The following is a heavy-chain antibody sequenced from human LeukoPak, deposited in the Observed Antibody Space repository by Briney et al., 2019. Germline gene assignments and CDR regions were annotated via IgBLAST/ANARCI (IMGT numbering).Heavy chain of an antibody. CDR3: AKSQVGATNRFDY. J-gene: IGHJ4*02. Sequence: PGGSLRLSCAASGFTFSSYAMSWVRQAPGKGLEWVTAISGSGGTTYYADSVKGRFTISRDNSRNTLYLQMNSLRSEDTAVYYCAKSQVGATNRFDYWGQGTQVTVSS. D-gene: IGHD1-26*01. CDR2: ISGSGGTT. CDR1: GFTFSSYA. V-gene: IGHV3-23*01.